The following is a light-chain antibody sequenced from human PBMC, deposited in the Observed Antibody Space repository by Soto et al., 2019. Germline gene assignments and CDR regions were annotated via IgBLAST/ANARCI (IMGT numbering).Light chain of an antibody. Sequence: QSVLTQPASVSGSPGQSITISCTGTSSDVGGYNYVSWYQQHPGKAPKLMIYDVSNRPSGVSNRFSGSKSGNTASLTISGLQAVDEADSYCSSITSSSTGVFGTGTKVTVL. CDR1: SSDVGGYNY. V-gene: IGLV2-14*01. J-gene: IGLJ1*01. CDR3: SSITSSSTGV. CDR2: DVS.